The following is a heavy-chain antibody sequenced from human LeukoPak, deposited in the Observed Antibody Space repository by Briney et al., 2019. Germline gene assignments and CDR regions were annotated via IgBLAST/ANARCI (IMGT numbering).Heavy chain of an antibody. CDR1: GGSISSSSYY. J-gene: IGHJ4*02. V-gene: IGHV4-39*01. Sequence: PSETLSLTCTVSGGSISSSSYYWGWIRQPPGKGLEWIGSIYYSGSTYYNPSLKSRVTISVDTSKNQFSLKLTSVTAADTAVYYCARHVSGVGIVERWGQGTLVTVSS. CDR3: ARHVSGVGIVER. CDR2: IYYSGST. D-gene: IGHD1-1*01.